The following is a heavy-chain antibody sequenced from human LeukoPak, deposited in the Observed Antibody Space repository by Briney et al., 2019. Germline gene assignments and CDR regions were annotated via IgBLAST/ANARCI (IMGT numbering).Heavy chain of an antibody. J-gene: IGHJ5*02. D-gene: IGHD3-9*01. CDR2: IIPIFGTA. CDR3: TREATGYSWFDP. V-gene: IGHV1-69*13. Sequence: SVKVSCKASGGTFSSYTISWVRQAPGQGLEWMGGIIPIFGTANYAQKFQGRVTITADESTRTAYMELSSLRSDDTAVYYCTREATGYSWFDPWGQGTLVTVSS. CDR1: GGTFSSYT.